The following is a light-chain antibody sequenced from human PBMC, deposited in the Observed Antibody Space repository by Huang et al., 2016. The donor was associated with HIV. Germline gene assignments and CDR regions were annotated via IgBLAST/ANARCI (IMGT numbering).Light chain of an antibody. CDR1: QRVSSY. CDR2: DAS. CDR3: QRRSNWPLT. Sequence: EIVLTQSPATLSLSPGERATLSCRASQRVSSYLAWYQQRPGQAPTRLIYDASSRATGIPARFRGSGAGTDFTLTISSLEPEDFAVYYCQRRSNWPLTCGRGTRVDIK. J-gene: IGKJ3*01. V-gene: IGKV3-11*01.